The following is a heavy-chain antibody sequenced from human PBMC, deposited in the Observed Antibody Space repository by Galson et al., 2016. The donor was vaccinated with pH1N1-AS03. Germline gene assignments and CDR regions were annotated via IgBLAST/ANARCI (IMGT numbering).Heavy chain of an antibody. CDR3: ARLSDQVCCHFDL. Sequence: SETLSLTCAVSGGSIPYFYWSWIRQFPGQGLEWIGYTHISGKINYNPSLKSRVTISLDTSKNQFSLKLSSVTAADTAVYYCARLSDQVCCHFDLWGRGTLVTVSS. V-gene: IGHV4-4*08. J-gene: IGHJ2*01. CDR1: GGSIPYFY. D-gene: IGHD2-2*01. CDR2: THISGKI.